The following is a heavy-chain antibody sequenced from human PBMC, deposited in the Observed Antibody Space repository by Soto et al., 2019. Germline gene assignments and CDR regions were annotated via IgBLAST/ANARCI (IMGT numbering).Heavy chain of an antibody. V-gene: IGHV1-24*01. CDR2: FDPEDGET. CDR3: ATGLPAMAPFDY. D-gene: IGHD5-18*01. Sequence: ASVKVSCKVSGYTLTELSMHWVRQAPGKGLEWMGGFDPEDGETIYAQKFQGRVTMTEDTSTDTAYVELSSLRSEDTAVYYCATGLPAMAPFDYWGQGTLVTVSS. J-gene: IGHJ4*02. CDR1: GYTLTELS.